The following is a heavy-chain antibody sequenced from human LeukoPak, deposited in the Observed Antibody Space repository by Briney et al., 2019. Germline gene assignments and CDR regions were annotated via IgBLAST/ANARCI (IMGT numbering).Heavy chain of an antibody. V-gene: IGHV4-34*01. CDR3: ARRDYGDYGGDY. CDR1: GGSFSGYY. CDR2: INHSGST. Sequence: SETLSLTCAVYGGSFSGYYWSWIRQPPGKGLEWIGEINHSGSTNYNPSLKSRVTISVDTSKNQFSLKLSSVTAADTAVYYCARRDYGDYGGDYWGQGTLVTVSS. J-gene: IGHJ4*02. D-gene: IGHD4-17*01.